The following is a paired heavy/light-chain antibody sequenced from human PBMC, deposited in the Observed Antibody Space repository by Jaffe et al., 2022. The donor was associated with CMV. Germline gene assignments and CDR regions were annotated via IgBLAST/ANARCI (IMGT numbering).Heavy chain of an antibody. J-gene: IGHJ4*02. CDR3: ARDSSSWYYFDS. V-gene: IGHV6-1*01. D-gene: IGHD6-13*01. CDR2: TYYRSKWYN. Sequence: QVQLQQSGPGLVKPSQTLSLTCDIFGDTVSSNSATWNWIRQSPSRGLEWLGRTYYRSKWYNDYAVSVKSRITINPDTSKNQFSLHLNSVTPEDTAVYYCARDSSSWYYFDSWGQGTLVTVSS. CDR1: GDTVSSNSAT.
Light chain of an antibody. CDR1: QSISSW. J-gene: IGKJ2*01. V-gene: IGKV1-5*03. CDR3: QQYNGYST. Sequence: DIQMTQSPSTLSASVGDRVTITCRASQSISSWLAWYQQKPGKAPKLLIYKASSLESGVPSRFSGSGSGTEFTLTISSLQPDDFATYYCQQYNGYSTFGQGTKLEIK. CDR2: KAS.